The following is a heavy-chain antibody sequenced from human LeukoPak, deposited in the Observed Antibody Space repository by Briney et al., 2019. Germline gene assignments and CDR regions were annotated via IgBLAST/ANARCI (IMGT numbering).Heavy chain of an antibody. CDR2: IYYSGST. CDR3: ARGWFGEYPRPDWFDP. V-gene: IGHV4-61*05. J-gene: IGHJ5*02. Sequence: SETLSLTCTVSGGSISSSSYYWGWIRQPPGKGLEWIGYIYYSGSTNYNPSLKSRVTISVDTSKNQFSLKLSSVTAADTAVYYCARGWFGEYPRPDWFDPWGQGTLVTVSS. D-gene: IGHD3-10*01. CDR1: GGSISSSSYY.